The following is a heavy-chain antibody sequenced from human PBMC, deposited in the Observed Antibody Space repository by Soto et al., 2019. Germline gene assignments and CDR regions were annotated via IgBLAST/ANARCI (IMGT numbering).Heavy chain of an antibody. J-gene: IGHJ5*02. CDR1: GYTFTSYG. CDR3: ARDPDVNGPGRSWFDP. CDR2: ISAYNGNT. V-gene: IGHV1-18*04. D-gene: IGHD1-1*01. Sequence: GASVKVSCKASGYTFTSYGISWGRQAPGQGLEWMGWISAYNGNTNYAQKLQGRVTMTTDTSTSTAYMELRSLRSDDTAVYYCARDPDVNGPGRSWFDPWGQGTLVTVSS.